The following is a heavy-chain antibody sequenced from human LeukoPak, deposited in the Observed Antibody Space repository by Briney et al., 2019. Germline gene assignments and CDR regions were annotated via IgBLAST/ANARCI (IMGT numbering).Heavy chain of an antibody. Sequence: ASVKVSCKASGYTFTSYAMHWVRQAPGQRLEWMGWINAGNGNTKYSQEFQGRVTITRDTSASTAYMELSSLRSEDMAVYYCARGYYGSGRYWYYFDYWGQGTLSPSPQ. CDR3: ARGYYGSGRYWYYFDY. CDR1: GYTFTSYA. CDR2: INAGNGNT. D-gene: IGHD3-10*01. J-gene: IGHJ4*02. V-gene: IGHV1-3*03.